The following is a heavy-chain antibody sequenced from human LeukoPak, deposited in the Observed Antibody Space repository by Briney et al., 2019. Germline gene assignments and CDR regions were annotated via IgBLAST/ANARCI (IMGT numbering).Heavy chain of an antibody. D-gene: IGHD6-13*01. CDR2: INPNSGGT. Sequence: GASVKVSCKASGYTFTGYYMHWVRQAPGQGLEWMGWINPNSGGTNYAQKFQGRVTMTRDTSISTAYMELSRLRFDDTAVYYCARDIISGSSWYGYWGQGTLVTVSS. CDR1: GYTFTGYY. J-gene: IGHJ4*02. V-gene: IGHV1-2*02. CDR3: ARDIISGSSWYGY.